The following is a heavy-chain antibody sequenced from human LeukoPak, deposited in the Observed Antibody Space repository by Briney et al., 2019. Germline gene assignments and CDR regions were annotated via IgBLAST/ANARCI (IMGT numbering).Heavy chain of an antibody. V-gene: IGHV1-69*05. Sequence: SVKVSCKASGGTFSSYAITWVRQAPGQGLEWMGRIIPIFGTTNYAQKFQSRVTITTDESTSTAYMELNSLRAEDTAVYYCARVLYHGDYWFDPWGQGTLVTVSS. CDR3: ARVLYHGDYWFDP. CDR2: IIPIFGTT. D-gene: IGHD4-17*01. CDR1: GGTFSSYA. J-gene: IGHJ5*02.